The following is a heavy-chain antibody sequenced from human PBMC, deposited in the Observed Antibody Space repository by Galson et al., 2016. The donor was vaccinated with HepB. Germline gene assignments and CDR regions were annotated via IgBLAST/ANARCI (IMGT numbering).Heavy chain of an antibody. CDR1: GDSINSYY. CDR3: ARDQFGAASGVYFDY. Sequence: ETLSLTCTVSGDSINSYYWSWIRQPPGKGLEWIGYIYYSGNTNYNPSLKSRVTISVDTSKDQFSLKLRSVTAADTAVYFCARDQFGAASGVYFDYWGQGTLVTVSS. CDR2: IYYSGNT. V-gene: IGHV4-59*01. D-gene: IGHD3-10*01. J-gene: IGHJ4*02.